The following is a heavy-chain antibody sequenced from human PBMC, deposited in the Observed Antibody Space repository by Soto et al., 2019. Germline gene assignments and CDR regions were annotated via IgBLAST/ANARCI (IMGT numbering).Heavy chain of an antibody. V-gene: IGHV1-69*06. CDR3: ARNYGGNAERPGNAFDI. D-gene: IGHD4-17*01. Sequence: QVQLVQSGAEVKKPGSSVKVSCKASGGTFSSYAISWVRQAPGQGLEWMGGIIPIFGTANYAQKFQGRVTITADKSTSTAYMELSSLRSEDTAVYYCARNYGGNAERPGNAFDIWGQGTMVTVSS. J-gene: IGHJ3*02. CDR2: IIPIFGTA. CDR1: GGTFSSYA.